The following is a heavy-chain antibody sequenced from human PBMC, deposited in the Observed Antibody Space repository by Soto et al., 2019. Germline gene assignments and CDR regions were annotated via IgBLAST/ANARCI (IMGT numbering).Heavy chain of an antibody. CDR2: TYYRCST. Sequence: QVQLQESGPGLVKPSQTLSLTCTVSGGSISSCGYYWNWIRPLLGKGLEWLGYTYYRCSTYYSPSLKSRLTTSVDTSKIHLSPNVSSVTAADTAVYSCARGTGEYSFVTPRELDYWGQGTLATVSS. CDR1: GGSISSCGYY. V-gene: IGHV4-31*03. CDR3: ARGTGEYSFVTPRELDY. D-gene: IGHD5-18*01. J-gene: IGHJ4*02.